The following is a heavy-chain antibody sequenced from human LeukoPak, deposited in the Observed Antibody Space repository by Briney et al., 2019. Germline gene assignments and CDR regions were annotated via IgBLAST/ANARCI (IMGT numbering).Heavy chain of an antibody. V-gene: IGHV1-8*01. CDR2: MNPNSGNT. J-gene: IGHJ3*02. CDR1: GYTFTSYD. Sequence: GASVKVSCKASGYTFTSYDINWARQATGQGLEWMGWMNPNSGNTGYAQKFQGRVTMTRNTSINTAYMELSSLRSEDTAVYYCARGSLYCGGDCCHDIWGQGTMVTVSS. CDR3: ARGSLYCGGDCCHDI. D-gene: IGHD2-21*02.